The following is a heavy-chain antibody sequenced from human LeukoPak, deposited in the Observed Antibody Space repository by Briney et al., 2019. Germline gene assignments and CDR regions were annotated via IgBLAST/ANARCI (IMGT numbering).Heavy chain of an antibody. J-gene: IGHJ4*02. CDR1: GFRFGGYA. CDR3: VRVSVRDYYFDF. V-gene: IGHV3-49*04. Sequence: PGGSLRLSCSGYGFRFGGYALSWVRQAPGKGLEWVGFIRSKALYGTSEYAASVEGRFSISRDDSNNIVYLQMNSLKTEDTAVYFCVRVSVRDYYFDFWGQGTLVTVSS. CDR2: IRSKALYGTS. D-gene: IGHD3-10*02.